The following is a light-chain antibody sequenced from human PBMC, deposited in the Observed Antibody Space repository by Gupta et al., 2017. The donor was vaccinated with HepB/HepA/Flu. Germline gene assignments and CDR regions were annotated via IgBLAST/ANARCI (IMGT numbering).Light chain of an antibody. V-gene: IGLV2-8*01. CDR1: SSDVGGYNY. CDR3: SSDAGSNNLV. CDR2: EVS. Sequence: QSALTQPPSASGSPGQSVTISCTGTSSDVGGYNYVSWYQQHPGKAPKLMIYEVSKRPAGVPDRFSGSKAGTTASLTVSGLQAEDDADYYCSSDAGSNNLVFGGGTKLTVL. J-gene: IGLJ2*01.